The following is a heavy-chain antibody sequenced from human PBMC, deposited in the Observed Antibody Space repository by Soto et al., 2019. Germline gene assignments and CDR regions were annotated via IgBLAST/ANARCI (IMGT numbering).Heavy chain of an antibody. CDR1: NGSISTYDYY. Sequence: SETLSLTCTVSNGSISTYDYYWAWIRQPPGKGLEWIGTIYYTGSSYSHPSLRSRVTISVDTSKNQVFLRLTSVTATDTAVYYCARRPRVTGDDYYFDFWGRGTLVTVSS. CDR2: IYYTGSS. J-gene: IGHJ4*02. V-gene: IGHV4-39*01. D-gene: IGHD7-27*01. CDR3: ARRPRVTGDDYYFDF.